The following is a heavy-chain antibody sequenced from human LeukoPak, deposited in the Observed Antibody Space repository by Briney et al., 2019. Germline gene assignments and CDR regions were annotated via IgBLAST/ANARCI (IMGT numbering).Heavy chain of an antibody. J-gene: IGHJ4*02. CDR3: AREVPATAMYFDY. Sequence: PGGSLRLSCAASGFTFSSYAMSWVRQAPGKGLEWASVIYSGGSTYYADSVKGRFTISRDNTKNTLYLQMNSLRAEDTAVYYCAREVPATAMYFDYWGQGTLVTVSS. V-gene: IGHV3-53*01. D-gene: IGHD2-2*01. CDR2: IYSGGST. CDR1: GFTFSSYA.